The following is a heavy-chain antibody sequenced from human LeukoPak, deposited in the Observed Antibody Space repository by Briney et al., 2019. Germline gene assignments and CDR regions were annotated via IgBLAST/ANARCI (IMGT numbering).Heavy chain of an antibody. CDR3: ARLPLRITIFGVVIRDAFDI. CDR2: INHSGST. CDR1: GGSFSGYY. D-gene: IGHD3-3*01. V-gene: IGHV4-34*01. J-gene: IGHJ3*02. Sequence: PSETLSLTCAVYGGSFSGYYWSWIRQPPGKGLEWIGEINHSGSTNYNPSLKSRVTISVDTSKNQFSLKLSSVTAADTAVYYCARLPLRITIFGVVIRDAFDIWGQGTMVTVSS.